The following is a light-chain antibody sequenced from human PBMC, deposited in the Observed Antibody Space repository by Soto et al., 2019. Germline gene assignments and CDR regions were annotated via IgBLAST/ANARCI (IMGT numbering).Light chain of an antibody. V-gene: IGKV1-39*01. CDR2: GAS. Sequence: IQLLQNTSSLSASLQYRISTTCRASQDISSDLAWYQQKTGKAPKLLIYGASILQSGVPSRFSGSGSGTDFTLTISSLQPEDFATYYCQQSYSTPWTFGQGSMADIK. J-gene: IGKJ1*01. CDR1: QDISSD. CDR3: QQSYSTPWT.